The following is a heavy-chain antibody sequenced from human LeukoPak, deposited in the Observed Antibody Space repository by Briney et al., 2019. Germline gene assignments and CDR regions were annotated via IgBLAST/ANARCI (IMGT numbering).Heavy chain of an antibody. J-gene: IGHJ6*03. Sequence: TTGGSLRLSCAASGFTFSDYYMSWIRQAPGKGLEWVSYISSSGSTIYYADSVKGQFTISRDNAKNSLYLQMNSLRAEDTAVYYCARGAQQLPYYYYMDVWGKGTTVTVSS. CDR3: ARGAQQLPYYYYMDV. CDR1: GFTFSDYY. D-gene: IGHD6-13*01. CDR2: ISSSGSTI. V-gene: IGHV3-11*04.